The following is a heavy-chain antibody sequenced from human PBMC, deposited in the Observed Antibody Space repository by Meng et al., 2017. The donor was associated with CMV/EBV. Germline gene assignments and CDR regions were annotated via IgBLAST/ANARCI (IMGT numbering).Heavy chain of an antibody. V-gene: IGHV2-5*02. Sequence: HIPCKESGPSLGKPTTTLTLTCSFSWFSLSTSGVGVGWIRQPPGKALEWLALIYWDDDKRYSPSLKSRLTITKDTSKNQVVLTMTNMDPVDTATYYCARIAAAGRFDYWGQGTLVTVSS. CDR1: WFSLSTSGVG. CDR3: ARIAAAGRFDY. D-gene: IGHD6-13*01. CDR2: IYWDDDK. J-gene: IGHJ4*02.